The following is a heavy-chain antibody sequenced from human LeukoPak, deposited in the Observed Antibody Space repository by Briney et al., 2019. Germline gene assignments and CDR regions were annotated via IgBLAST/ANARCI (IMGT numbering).Heavy chain of an antibody. CDR1: GYTFTSYY. J-gene: IGHJ4*02. CDR2: INPSRGST. CDR3: AREQGVISPFDY. D-gene: IGHD3-10*01. V-gene: IGHV1-46*01. Sequence: ASVKVSCKASGYTFTSYYMHGVRQAPGQGGEGMGIINPSRGSTSYAQKFQGRVTMTRDTSTSTVYMELSSLRSEDTAVYYCAREQGVISPFDYWGQGTLVTVSS.